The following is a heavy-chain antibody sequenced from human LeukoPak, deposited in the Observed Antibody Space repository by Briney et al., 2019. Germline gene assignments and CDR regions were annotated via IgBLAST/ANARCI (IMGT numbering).Heavy chain of an antibody. CDR1: GGTFNNSA. V-gene: IGHV1-69*05. Sequence: SSLKVSCKTSGGTFNNSAISWVRQAPGQGLEWLGGIMPLFGTAGYAQKFQGRVTITKDESTRTVYLELTSLTSDDTAVYYCARDVHGDYGSGWFDPWGQGTLVSVSS. CDR2: IMPLFGTA. J-gene: IGHJ5*02. D-gene: IGHD4-17*01. CDR3: ARDVHGDYGSGWFDP.